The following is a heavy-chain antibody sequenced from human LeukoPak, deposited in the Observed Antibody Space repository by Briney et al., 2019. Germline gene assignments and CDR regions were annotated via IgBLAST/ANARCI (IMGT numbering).Heavy chain of an antibody. CDR2: INHSGST. CDR1: GGSFSGYY. Sequence: SETLSLTCAVYGGSFSGYYWSWIRQPPGKGLEWIGEINHSGSTNYNPSLKSRVTISVDTSKNQFSLELSSVTAADTAVYYCARGPRTALFDYWGQGTLVTVSS. V-gene: IGHV4-34*01. J-gene: IGHJ4*02. CDR3: ARGPRTALFDY. D-gene: IGHD5-18*01.